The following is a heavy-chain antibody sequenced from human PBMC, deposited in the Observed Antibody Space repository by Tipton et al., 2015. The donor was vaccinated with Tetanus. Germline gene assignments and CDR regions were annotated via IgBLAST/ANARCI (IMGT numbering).Heavy chain of an antibody. CDR3: ARLNVAAAGNNWFDP. CDR1: GGSISSSSYY. J-gene: IGHJ5*02. D-gene: IGHD6-13*01. CDR2: IYYSGST. Sequence: TLSLTCTVSGGSISSSSYYWGWIRQPPGKGLEWIGSIYYSGSTYYNPSLKSRVTISVDTSKNQFSLKLSSVTAADTAVYYCARLNVAAAGNNWFDPWGQVTLVTISS. V-gene: IGHV4-39*01.